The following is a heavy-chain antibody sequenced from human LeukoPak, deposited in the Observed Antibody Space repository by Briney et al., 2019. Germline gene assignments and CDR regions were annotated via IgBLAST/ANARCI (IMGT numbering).Heavy chain of an antibody. D-gene: IGHD5-24*01. CDR3: ARGGDGYNYYYYYMDV. CDR1: GGSISSYY. V-gene: IGHV4-59*01. Sequence: SETLSLTCTVSGGSISSYYWSWIRQPPGKGLEWIGYIYYSGSTNYNPSLKSRVTISVDTSKNQFSLKLSSVTAADTAVYYCARGGDGYNYYYYYMDVWGKGTTVTISS. CDR2: IYYSGST. J-gene: IGHJ6*03.